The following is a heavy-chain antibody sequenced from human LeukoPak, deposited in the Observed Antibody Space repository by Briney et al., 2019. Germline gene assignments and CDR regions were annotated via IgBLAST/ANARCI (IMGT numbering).Heavy chain of an antibody. J-gene: IGHJ4*02. V-gene: IGHV3-7*01. Sequence: PGGSLRLSCAASGFTFSSYWMSWVRQAPGKGLEWVGNIKQDGSEKYYVDSVKGRFTISRDNAKNSLYLQMNSLRAEDTAVYYCARTQWLELLTTYFDYWGQGTLVTVSS. CDR1: GFTFSSYW. D-gene: IGHD6-19*01. CDR2: IKQDGSEK. CDR3: ARTQWLELLTTYFDY.